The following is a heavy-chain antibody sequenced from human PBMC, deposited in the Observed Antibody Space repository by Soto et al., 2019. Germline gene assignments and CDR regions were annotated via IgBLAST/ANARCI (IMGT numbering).Heavy chain of an antibody. J-gene: IGHJ4*02. Sequence: QVHLVQSGAEVKRPGDSVKVSCQASGYTFTDYHIHWVRQAPGQGLEWMGRVTPRSGEVYYEPKFQGRVTLTRDTSISTAYMELTTLKFDDTAVFYCARVPILGPTGDFDYWGQGTLATVSS. CDR2: VTPRSGEV. CDR1: GYTFTDYH. CDR3: ARVPILGPTGDFDY. V-gene: IGHV1-2*02. D-gene: IGHD1-26*01.